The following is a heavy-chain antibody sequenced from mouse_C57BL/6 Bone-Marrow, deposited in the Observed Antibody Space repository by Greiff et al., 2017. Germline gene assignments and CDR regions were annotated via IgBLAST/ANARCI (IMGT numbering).Heavy chain of an antibody. CDR2: IHPNSGST. CDR1: GYTFTSYW. J-gene: IGHJ3*01. CDR3: GRSIGNWEPPAWFAY. D-gene: IGHD4-1*01. Sequence: QVQLQQPGAELVKPGASVKLSCKASGYTFTSYWMNWVKQRPGQGLEWIGMIHPNSGSTNYNEKFKSKATLHVDKYSSTASMQLSILTSESAAFYYCGRSIGNWEPPAWFAYWGQGTLVTVSA. V-gene: IGHV1-64*01.